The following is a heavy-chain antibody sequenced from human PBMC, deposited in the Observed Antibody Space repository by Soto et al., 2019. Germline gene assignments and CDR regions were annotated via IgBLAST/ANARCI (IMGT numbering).Heavy chain of an antibody. J-gene: IGHJ4*02. D-gene: IGHD2-8*02. CDR2: IGGSGDSA. V-gene: IGHV3-23*01. Sequence: PXGSLRLSCSAFGFTFNNYAMSWVRQAPGKGLEWVSTIGGSGDSAYYADSVKGRFSISRDNSKNTLYLQMNSLRAEDTAVYYCAKPRPGSAYLFDSWGQGALVTVSS. CDR1: GFTFNNYA. CDR3: AKPRPGSAYLFDS.